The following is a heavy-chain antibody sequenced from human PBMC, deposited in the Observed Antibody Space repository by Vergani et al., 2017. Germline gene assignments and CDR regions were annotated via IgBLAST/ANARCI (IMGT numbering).Heavy chain of an antibody. CDR1: GGTFSSYA. CDR2: IIPIFGTA. J-gene: IGHJ6*02. Sequence: QVQLVQSGAEVKKPGSSVKVSCKASGGTFSSYAISWVRQAPGQGLEWMGGIIPIFGTANYAQKFQGRVTITADKSTSTAYMELSSLRSEDTAVYYCARLHGNXYDSSGYYAPGPASPEKEGYGMDVWGQGTTVTVSS. V-gene: IGHV1-69*06. CDR3: ARLHGNXYDSSGYYAPGPASPEKEGYGMDV. D-gene: IGHD3-22*01.